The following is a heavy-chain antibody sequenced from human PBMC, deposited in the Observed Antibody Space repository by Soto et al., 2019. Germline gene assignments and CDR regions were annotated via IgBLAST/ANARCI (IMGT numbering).Heavy chain of an antibody. D-gene: IGHD3-22*01. CDR1: GASISSYY. CDR2: IYYSGIT. CDR3: ARGGYYGTSGYDY. J-gene: IGHJ4*02. V-gene: IGHV4-59*01. Sequence: SETLSLTCTVSGASISSYYWSWIRQPPGKGLEWIGYIYYSGITNYNPSLKSRVTISVDTSKSQFSLRLSSVTAADTAVYYCARGGYYGTSGYDYWGQGTLVTVSS.